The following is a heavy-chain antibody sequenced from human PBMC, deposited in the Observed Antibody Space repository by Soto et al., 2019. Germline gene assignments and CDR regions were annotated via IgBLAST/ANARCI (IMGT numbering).Heavy chain of an antibody. Sequence: PSETLSLTCAVYGRSFSGYCWNGIRQPPGKGLEWIGEINHSGSTRYKPSLKSRVTTSVDTSMNHFSLKLNSVTAADTAVYYCARYGSGSYYFDYWGQGTLVTVSS. J-gene: IGHJ4*02. CDR3: ARYGSGSYYFDY. V-gene: IGHV4-34*01. CDR1: GRSFSGYC. D-gene: IGHD3-10*01. CDR2: INHSGST.